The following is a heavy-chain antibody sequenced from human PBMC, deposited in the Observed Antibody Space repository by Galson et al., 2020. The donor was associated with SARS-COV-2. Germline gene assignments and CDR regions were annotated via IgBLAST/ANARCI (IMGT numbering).Heavy chain of an antibody. D-gene: IGHD5-18*01. J-gene: IGHJ4*02. CDR1: GGSISSYY. Sequence: SETLSLTSPVSGGSISSYYWSWIRQPPGKGLEWLGYIYYSGSTNYNPSLKSRVTISVDTSKNQFSLKLSSVTAADTAVYYCARGQLWFDYWGQGTLVTVSS. V-gene: IGHV4-59*13. CDR3: ARGQLWFDY. CDR2: IYYSGST.